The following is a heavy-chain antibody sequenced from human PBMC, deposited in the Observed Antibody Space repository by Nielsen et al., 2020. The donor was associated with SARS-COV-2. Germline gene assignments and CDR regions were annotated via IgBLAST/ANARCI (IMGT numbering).Heavy chain of an antibody. D-gene: IGHD3-10*01. CDR1: GFTFSSYS. CDR2: ISSSSSTK. V-gene: IGHV3-48*04. Sequence: GQSLKISCAAPGFTFSSYSRNWVRQAPGKGLEWVAYISSSSSTKYFADSVKGRFTISLDNAKNSLYLQMNSLRAVDTAVYYCARWAGEWVPNIFYWGQGTLVTVSS. CDR3: ARWAGEWVPNIFY. J-gene: IGHJ4*02.